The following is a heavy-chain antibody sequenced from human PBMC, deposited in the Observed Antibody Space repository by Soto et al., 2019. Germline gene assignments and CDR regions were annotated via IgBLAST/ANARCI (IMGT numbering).Heavy chain of an antibody. CDR2: INAGDGNT. CDR1: GYTFTSYA. J-gene: IGHJ5*02. D-gene: IGHD3-9*01. CDR3: ARSHSRYGNWFDP. V-gene: IGHV1-3*01. Sequence: GSVEVSCKASGYTFTSYAMHWVRQAPGQRLEWMGWINAGDGNTKYSQKFQGRVTITRDTSASTAYMELSSLRSEDTAVYYCARSHSRYGNWFDPWGQGSMVTV.